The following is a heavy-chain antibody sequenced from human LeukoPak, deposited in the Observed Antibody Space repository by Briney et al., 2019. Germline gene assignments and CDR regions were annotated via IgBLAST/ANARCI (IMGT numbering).Heavy chain of an antibody. CDR2: IYYSGST. CDR3: ARHRGRFGELSTSFDY. Sequence: PSETLSLTRTVSGGSISSYYWSWMRQPPGKGREGIGCIYYSGSTNYNAALESRVTISVDTYKNQFSLKLSSVTAADAAVYYCARHRGRFGELSTSFDYWGQGTLVTVSS. J-gene: IGHJ4*02. V-gene: IGHV4-59*08. CDR1: GGSISSYY. D-gene: IGHD3-10*01.